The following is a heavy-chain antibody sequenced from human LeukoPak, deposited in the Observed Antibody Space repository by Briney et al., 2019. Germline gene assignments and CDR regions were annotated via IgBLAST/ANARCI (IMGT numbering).Heavy chain of an antibody. J-gene: IGHJ4*02. D-gene: IGHD3-10*01. CDR3: ARTGGGFGELMTHDY. CDR2: IKQDGSEK. CDR1: GFTFSSYW. Sequence: GGSLRLSCAASGFTFSSYWMSWVRQAPGKGLEWVANIKQDGSEKYYVDSVKGRFTISRDNAKNSLYLQMNSLRAEDTAVYYCARTGGGFGELMTHDYWGQGTLVTVSS. V-gene: IGHV3-7*01.